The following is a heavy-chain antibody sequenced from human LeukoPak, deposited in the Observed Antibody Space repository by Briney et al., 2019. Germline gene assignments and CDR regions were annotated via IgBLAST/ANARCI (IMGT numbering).Heavy chain of an antibody. D-gene: IGHD5-24*01. J-gene: IGHJ4*02. CDR1: GFTFSSYA. Sequence: HPGGSLRLSCAASGFTFSSYAMTWVRQAPGKGLEWVSTISDGGGNTYYADSVKGRFTISRDNAKNSLYLQMNSLRAEDTAVYYCARMASAIDYWGQGTLVTVSS. CDR2: ISDGGGNT. V-gene: IGHV3-23*01. CDR3: ARMASAIDY.